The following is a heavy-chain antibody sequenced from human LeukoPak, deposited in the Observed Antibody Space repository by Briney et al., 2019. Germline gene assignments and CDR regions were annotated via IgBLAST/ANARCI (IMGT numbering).Heavy chain of an antibody. J-gene: IGHJ4*02. CDR2: INYSGTT. D-gene: IGHD6-13*01. CDR3: ARGPSSWYPGYFDY. Sequence: MPSETLSLTCTVSRGSISNTNYYWGWIRQPPGKGLEWIGSINYSGTTYYNPSLKSRLSISVDTSKNQFFLRLRSVTAADTAVYYCARGPSSWYPGYFDYWGQGTLVTVSS. CDR1: RGSISNTNYY. V-gene: IGHV4-39*07.